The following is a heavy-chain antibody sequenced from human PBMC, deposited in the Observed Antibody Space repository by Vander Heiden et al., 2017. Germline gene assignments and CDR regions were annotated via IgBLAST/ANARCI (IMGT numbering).Heavy chain of an antibody. CDR3: ARESSGGATQFDY. CDR1: GGTFSSYA. J-gene: IGHJ4*02. D-gene: IGHD1-26*01. V-gene: IGHV1-69*01. CDR2: IIPIFGKA. Sequence: QVQLVQSGAEVKKPGSSVKVSCKASGGTFSSYAISWVRQAPGQGLEWMGGIIPIFGKANDAQKGQGRVTITADESTSTDYMELSSMRYEDTAVYYCARESSGGATQFDYWGQGNLVTVSS.